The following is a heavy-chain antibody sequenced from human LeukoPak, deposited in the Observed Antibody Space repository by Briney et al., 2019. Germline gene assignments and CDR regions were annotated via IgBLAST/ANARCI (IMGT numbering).Heavy chain of an antibody. J-gene: IGHJ3*02. Sequence: PGGSLRLSCAASGFTFSNAWMSWVRQAPGKGLEWVGRIKSKTDGGTTDYAAPVKGGFTISRDDSKNTLYLQMNSLKTEDTAVYYCTTEGLLWFGELYRDAFDIWGQGTMVTVSS. CDR3: TTEGLLWFGELYRDAFDI. CDR1: GFTFSNAW. V-gene: IGHV3-15*01. CDR2: IKSKTDGGTT. D-gene: IGHD3-10*01.